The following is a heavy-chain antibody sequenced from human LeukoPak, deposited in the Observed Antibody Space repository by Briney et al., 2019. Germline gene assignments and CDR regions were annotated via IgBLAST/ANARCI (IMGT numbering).Heavy chain of an antibody. CDR2: ISGNNNNT. V-gene: IGHV3-23*01. Sequence: GGSLRLSCGASGFSFSSYAMSWVRQAPGKGLEWVSVISGNNNNTYYADSVKGRFTISRDNAKNSLYLQMNSLRAEDTAVYYCARQVEGTYYYYYGMDVWGQGTTVTVSS. J-gene: IGHJ6*02. CDR3: ARQVEGTYYYYYGMDV. CDR1: GFSFSSYA.